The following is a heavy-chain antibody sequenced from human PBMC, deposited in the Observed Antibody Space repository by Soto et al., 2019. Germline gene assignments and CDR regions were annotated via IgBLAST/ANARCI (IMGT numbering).Heavy chain of an antibody. V-gene: IGHV4-30-2*01. CDR3: ARYCSTTNSHYYYGMDV. D-gene: IGHD2-2*01. Sequence: QLQVQETGSGLVKPSQTLSLTCVVSGGSISSGGHSWSWIRQPPGKGLEWIGYIYHSGSTYYNPSLKSRVSISVERSKNQFSLKLSSVTAADTAVYYCARYCSTTNSHYYYGMDVWGKGTTVTVSS. J-gene: IGHJ6*04. CDR1: GGSISSGGHS. CDR2: IYHSGST.